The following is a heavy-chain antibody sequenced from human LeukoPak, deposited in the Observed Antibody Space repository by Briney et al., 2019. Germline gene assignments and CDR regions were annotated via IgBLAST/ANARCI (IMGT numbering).Heavy chain of an antibody. CDR1: GGSISSYY. CDR3: ARDTPGGFQH. J-gene: IGHJ1*01. Sequence: PSETLSLTCTVSGGSISSYYWSWIRQPPGKGLEWIGYIYYSGSTNYNPSLKSRVTISVDTSKSQFSLKLSSVTAADTAVYYCARDTPGGFQHWGQGTLVTVSS. V-gene: IGHV4-59*01. CDR2: IYYSGST. D-gene: IGHD2-15*01.